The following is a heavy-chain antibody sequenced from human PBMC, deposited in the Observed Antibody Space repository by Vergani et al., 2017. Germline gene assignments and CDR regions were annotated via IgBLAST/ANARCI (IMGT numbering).Heavy chain of an antibody. CDR3: ARDDARDQLLRWGMDV. D-gene: IGHD2-2*01. J-gene: IGHJ6*02. CDR2: MNPDDGDT. V-gene: IGHV1-2*02. CDR1: GYTFRDYY. Sequence: QVQLVQSGAELKKPGASVRVSCKASGYTFRDYYIHWVRQAPGQGPEWLVCMNPDDGDTMYAEKFKGRVTMTRVTSLSTGYMDLTSLTSDDTAVYYCARDDARDQLLRWGMDVWGQGTTVTVSS.